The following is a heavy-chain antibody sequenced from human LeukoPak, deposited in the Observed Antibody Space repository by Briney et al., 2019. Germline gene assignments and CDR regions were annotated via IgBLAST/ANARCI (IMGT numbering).Heavy chain of an antibody. Sequence: GGSLRLSCEASGFTFSSYAMSWVRQAPGKGLEWVSSISGSSDRTFYADSVKGRFTISRDNSKNTLFLQMNTLRAEDTAVYYCVGFDYWGQGTLVTVSS. CDR3: VGFDY. J-gene: IGHJ4*02. CDR1: GFTFSSYA. V-gene: IGHV3-23*01. CDR2: ISGSSDRT.